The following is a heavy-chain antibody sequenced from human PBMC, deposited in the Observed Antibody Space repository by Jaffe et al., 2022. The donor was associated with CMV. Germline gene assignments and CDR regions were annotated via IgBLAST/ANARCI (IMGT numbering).Heavy chain of an antibody. V-gene: IGHV4-59*08. CDR2: VTYSGDT. CDR3: ARRTTASGTFYN. D-gene: IGHD6-13*01. Sequence: QVQLQESGPGLVKPSETLSLTCTVSGASTSSDCWGWIRQPPGKGLEWIGYVTYSGDTNYNPSLEGRITISQDRSKSQVSLKVSSVTAADTAVYYCARRTTASGTFYNWGQGTLVTVSS. CDR1: GASTSSDC. J-gene: IGHJ4*02.